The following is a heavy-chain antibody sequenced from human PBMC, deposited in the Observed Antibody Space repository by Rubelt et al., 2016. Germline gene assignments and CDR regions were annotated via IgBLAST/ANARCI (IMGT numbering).Heavy chain of an antibody. J-gene: IGHJ4*02. V-gene: IGHV4-34*01. CDR1: GGSFSGYY. D-gene: IGHD3-22*01. Sequence: QVQLQQWGAGLLKPSETLSLTCAVYGGSFSGYYWSWIRQPPGKGLEWIGEINHSGSTNYNPSLKSRVTISVDTSKNQFSLKLSSVTAADTAVYYCARAPMIVVVRYFDYWGQGTLVTVSS. CDR2: INHSGST. CDR3: ARAPMIVVVRYFDY.